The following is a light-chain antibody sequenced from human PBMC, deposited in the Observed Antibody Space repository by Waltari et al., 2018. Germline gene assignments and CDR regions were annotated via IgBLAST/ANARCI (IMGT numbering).Light chain of an antibody. Sequence: EIVLTQSPATLSLSPGERATLSCRASQSVSSYLAWYQQKPGQAPRLLIYDASNRATGIPARFSGSRSGTDFTLTISSLEPEDFAVYYCQQRSNFGQGTRLEIK. V-gene: IGKV3-11*01. CDR3: QQRSN. J-gene: IGKJ5*01. CDR2: DAS. CDR1: QSVSSY.